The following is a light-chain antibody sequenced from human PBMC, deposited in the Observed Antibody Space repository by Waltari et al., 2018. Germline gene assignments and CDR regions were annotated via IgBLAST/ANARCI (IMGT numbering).Light chain of an antibody. V-gene: IGLV1-40*03. CDR1: SHTIGAALD. CDR2: GNN. J-gene: IGLJ2*01. CDR3: QSYDSRLSVVV. Sequence: QFVLTPSPSLSAAPGHRVPMSCTGSSHTIGAALDVHWYHLRPGTAPKLLIFGNNNRRSGVPDRFSASKSGASASLAITGLQSEDEAVYYCQSYDSRLSVVVFGGRTKLTVL.